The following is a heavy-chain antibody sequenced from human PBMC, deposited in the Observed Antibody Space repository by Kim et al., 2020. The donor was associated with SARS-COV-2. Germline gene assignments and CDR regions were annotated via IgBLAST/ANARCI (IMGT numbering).Heavy chain of an antibody. V-gene: IGHV3-23*03. J-gene: IGHJ4*02. Sequence: YADPVKGRFTLSRDNSKNTLYLQMNSLRAEGTAVYYCAKDRWFGESYIDYWGQGTLVTVSS. CDR3: AKDRWFGESYIDY. D-gene: IGHD3-10*01.